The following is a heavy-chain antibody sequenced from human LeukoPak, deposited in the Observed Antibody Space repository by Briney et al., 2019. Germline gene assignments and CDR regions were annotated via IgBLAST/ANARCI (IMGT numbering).Heavy chain of an antibody. CDR1: GGSVNNYY. V-gene: IGHV4-59*02. Sequence: PSGSLSLTCAVSGGSVNNYYWSWIRQSPGKGLEWIGYIYYTETSYNPSLKRRVTISADTSKNQFSLKLYSVTAADTAVYYCATRKLGNDYWGQGTLVTVSS. CDR2: IYYTET. D-gene: IGHD7-27*01. CDR3: ATRKLGNDY. J-gene: IGHJ4*02.